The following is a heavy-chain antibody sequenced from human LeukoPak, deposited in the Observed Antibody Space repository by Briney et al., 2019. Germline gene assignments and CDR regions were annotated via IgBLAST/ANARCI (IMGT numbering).Heavy chain of an antibody. CDR2: INPNSGGT. J-gene: IGHJ4*02. D-gene: IGHD2-2*02. CDR1: GYTFTGYY. CDR3: AREEYHCSSTSCYRSNDY. Sequence: ASVKVSCKASGYTFTGYYMHWVRQAPGQGLEWMGWINPNSGGTNYAQKFQGRVTMTRDTSISTAYMELSGLRSDDTAVYYCAREEYHCSSTSCYRSNDYWGQGTLVTVSS. V-gene: IGHV1-2*02.